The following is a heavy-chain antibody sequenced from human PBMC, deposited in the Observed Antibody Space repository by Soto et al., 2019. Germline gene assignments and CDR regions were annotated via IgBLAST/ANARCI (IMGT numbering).Heavy chain of an antibody. V-gene: IGHV3-23*01. D-gene: IGHD3-22*01. Sequence: PGGSLRLSCAASGVNFSSYAMNWVRQAPGKGLECVSTISDTGGGTFYAGSVKGRFTISRDNSKNTLYLQMHSLRADDSAIYFCAVGRHKTSGSNTWFDPWGRGTLVTVSS. CDR3: AVGRHKTSGSNTWFDP. CDR1: GVNFSSYA. J-gene: IGHJ5*02. CDR2: ISDTGGGT.